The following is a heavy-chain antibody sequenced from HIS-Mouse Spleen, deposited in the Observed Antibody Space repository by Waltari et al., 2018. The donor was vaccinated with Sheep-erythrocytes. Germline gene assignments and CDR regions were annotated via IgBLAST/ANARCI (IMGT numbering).Heavy chain of an antibody. D-gene: IGHD5-18*01. Sequence: QVQLVESGGGVVQPGRSLGLSCGASGCHFSSYAMPWLRQAPGKGLEWVAVISYDGSNKYYADSVKGRFTISRDNSKNTLYLQMNSLRAEDTAVYYCARETSGYSYAFDIWGQGTMVTVSS. CDR1: GCHFSSYA. V-gene: IGHV3-30*04. CDR2: ISYDGSNK. J-gene: IGHJ3*02. CDR3: ARETSGYSYAFDI.